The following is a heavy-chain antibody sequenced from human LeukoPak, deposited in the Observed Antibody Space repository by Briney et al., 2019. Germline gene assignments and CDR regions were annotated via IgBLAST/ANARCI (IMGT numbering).Heavy chain of an antibody. CDR1: GFTFSNYW. J-gene: IGHJ4*02. CDR3: ARGGGMRSWYDFDY. CDR2: IKEAGSEK. V-gene: IGHV3-7*04. D-gene: IGHD6-13*01. Sequence: GGSLRLSCAASGFTFSNYWMSWVRQAPGKGLEFMANIKEAGSEKYYVDSVKGRFTTSRDNDKNSVHLQMNNLRAEDTAVYYCARGGGMRSWYDFDYWGQGILVTVSS.